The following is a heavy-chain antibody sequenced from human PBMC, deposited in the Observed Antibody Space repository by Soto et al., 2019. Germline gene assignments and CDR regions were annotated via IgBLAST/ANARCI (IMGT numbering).Heavy chain of an antibody. D-gene: IGHD6-19*01. Sequence: GGSLRLSCAASGFTFSSYGMHWVRQAPGKGLVWVSRINSDGSSTSYADSVKGLFTISRDNAKNTLYLQMNSLRAEDTAVYYCARDYGLPSPYYSSGWFVDYWGQGTLVTVSS. CDR3: ARDYGLPSPYYSSGWFVDY. J-gene: IGHJ4*02. CDR2: INSDGSST. V-gene: IGHV3-74*01. CDR1: GFTFSSYG.